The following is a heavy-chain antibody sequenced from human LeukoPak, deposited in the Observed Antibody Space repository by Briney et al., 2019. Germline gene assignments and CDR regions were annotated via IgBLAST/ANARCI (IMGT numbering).Heavy chain of an antibody. Sequence: PSQTLSLTCTVSGGSISSGGYYWSWIRQPPGKGLEWIGYIYHSGSTYYNPSLKSRVTISVDRSKNQFSLKLSSVTAADTAVYYCARDHGAVAGTSTFDIWGQGTMVTVSS. CDR2: IYHSGST. V-gene: IGHV4-30-2*01. CDR3: ARDHGAVAGTSTFDI. J-gene: IGHJ3*02. CDR1: GGSISSGGYY. D-gene: IGHD6-19*01.